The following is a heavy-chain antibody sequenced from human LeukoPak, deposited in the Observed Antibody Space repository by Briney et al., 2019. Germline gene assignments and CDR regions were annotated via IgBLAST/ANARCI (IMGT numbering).Heavy chain of an antibody. D-gene: IGHD4/OR15-4a*01. CDR2: LSGSGSST. CDR1: GFIFNKLA. CDR3: AKERDYGPAEY. J-gene: IGHJ4*02. Sequence: GGSLRLSGAASGFIFNKLAMSWVRQAPGKGLEWVSGLSGSGSSTDYADSVKGRFTVSRDNSKNTLFLQMNSLRAEDTAIDYCAKERDYGPAEYWGQGTLVTVSS. V-gene: IGHV3-23*01.